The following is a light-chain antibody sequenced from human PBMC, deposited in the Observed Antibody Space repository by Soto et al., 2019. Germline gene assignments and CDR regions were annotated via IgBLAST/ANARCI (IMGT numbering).Light chain of an antibody. CDR1: QTVSSSY. V-gene: IGKV3-20*01. CDR2: GAS. CDR3: QQYGRSPQVK. J-gene: IGKJ1*01. Sequence: EIVLKQSPGTLSLSPGERATRSCRASQTVSSSYLAWYQQKPGQAPRLLIYGASTRAAGIPDRFSGSGSGTDFTLTISRLEPEDVAVYYCQQYGRSPQVKFGRGTKVEIK.